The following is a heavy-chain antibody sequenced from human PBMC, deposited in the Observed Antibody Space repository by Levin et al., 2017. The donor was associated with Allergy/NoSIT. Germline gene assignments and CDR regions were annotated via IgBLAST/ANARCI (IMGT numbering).Heavy chain of an antibody. V-gene: IGHV3-30*18. CDR3: AKRYSSGWYGS. J-gene: IGHJ5*02. Sequence: QPGGSLRLSCAASGFTFSSYGMHWVRQAPGKGLEWVAVISYDGSNKYYADSVKGRFTISRDNSKNTLYLQMNSLRAEDTAVYYCAKRYSSGWYGSWGQGTLVTVSS. CDR1: GFTFSSYG. CDR2: ISYDGSNK. D-gene: IGHD6-19*01.